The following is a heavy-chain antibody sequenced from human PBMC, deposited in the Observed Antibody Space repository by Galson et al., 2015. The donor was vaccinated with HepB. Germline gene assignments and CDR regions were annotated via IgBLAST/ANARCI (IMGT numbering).Heavy chain of an antibody. CDR3: AKDHYYDSNLMTW. D-gene: IGHD3-22*01. CDR1: GFTFSSYA. CDR2: ISGSGGST. J-gene: IGHJ4*02. V-gene: IGHV3-23*01. Sequence: SLRLSCAASGFTFSSYAMSWVRQAPGKGLEWVSAISGSGGSTYYADSVKGRFTISRDNSKNTLYLQMNSLRAEDTAVYYCAKDHYYDSNLMTWWGQGTLVTVSS.